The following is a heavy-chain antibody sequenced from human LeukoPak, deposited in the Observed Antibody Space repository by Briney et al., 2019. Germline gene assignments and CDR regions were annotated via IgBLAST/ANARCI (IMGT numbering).Heavy chain of an antibody. Sequence: ASVKVSCKASGYTFTDFYLHWVRQAPGKGLEWMGGFDPGAGEKIYAQKFQGRVTMAEDTSTDTAHMELSSLRSDDTAVYYCATDPVGYCNTNGCYSVDYWGQGTLVIVSS. V-gene: IGHV1-24*01. J-gene: IGHJ4*02. CDR1: GYTFTDFY. CDR2: FDPGAGEK. D-gene: IGHD2-15*01. CDR3: ATDPVGYCNTNGCYSVDY.